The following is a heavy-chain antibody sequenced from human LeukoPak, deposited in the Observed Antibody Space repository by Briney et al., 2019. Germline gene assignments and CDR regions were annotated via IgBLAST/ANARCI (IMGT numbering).Heavy chain of an antibody. CDR3: ARVATTNPQSLLRY. V-gene: IGHV1-8*01. Sequence: ASVNLSCTSAGSSFTSYDINWGRQATGQGLEWMGWINLISGNTSYAHKFKGRVTMTRNTSISTAYMELSSLRSEDTAVYYCARVATTNPQSLLRYWGQGTLVTVSS. D-gene: IGHD1-1*01. CDR1: GSSFTSYD. J-gene: IGHJ4*02. CDR2: INLISGNT.